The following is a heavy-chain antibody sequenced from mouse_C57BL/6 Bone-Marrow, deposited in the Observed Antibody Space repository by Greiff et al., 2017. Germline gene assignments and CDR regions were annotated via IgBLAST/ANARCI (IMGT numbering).Heavy chain of an antibody. CDR3: SRYYGTLDY. Sequence: QVQLQQPGAELVKPGASVKLSCKASGYTFNSYWMHWVKQRPGQGLEWIGMIHPNSGSTNYNEKFKSKATLTVDKSSSTAYMQLSSLTSEDSAVYYCSRYYGTLDYWFQGTTLTVSS. J-gene: IGHJ2*01. V-gene: IGHV1-64*01. CDR1: GYTFNSYW. CDR2: IHPNSGST. D-gene: IGHD1-1*01.